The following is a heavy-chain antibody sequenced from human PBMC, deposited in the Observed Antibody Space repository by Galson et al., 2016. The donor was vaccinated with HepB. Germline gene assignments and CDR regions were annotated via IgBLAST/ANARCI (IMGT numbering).Heavy chain of an antibody. D-gene: IGHD1-14*01. CDR3: ARKSDTGTLVGDL. V-gene: IGHV3-66*01. CDR2: IYSRGST. Sequence: SLRLSCAASGFIVTANYMTWVRQAPGKGPEWVSVIYSRGSTSYAGSVKGRFTISRDNSKNTLYLQMNSLRAEDTAVYYCARKSDTGTLVGDLWGQGTLVTVSS. J-gene: IGHJ5*02. CDR1: GFIVTANY.